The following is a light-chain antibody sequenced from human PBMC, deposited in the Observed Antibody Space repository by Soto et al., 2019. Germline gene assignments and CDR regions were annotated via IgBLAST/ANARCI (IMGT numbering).Light chain of an antibody. V-gene: IGKV3-20*01. CDR1: EPVSGNF. CDR3: QQHGTSIT. J-gene: IGKJ4*01. CDR2: GAS. Sequence: PGERATLSCRASEPVSGNFLAWHQQKPGQAPRLLIYGASNRATGVPDRFSGGGSGTDFTLTISRLEPEDFAVYYCQQHGTSITFGGGTKLESK.